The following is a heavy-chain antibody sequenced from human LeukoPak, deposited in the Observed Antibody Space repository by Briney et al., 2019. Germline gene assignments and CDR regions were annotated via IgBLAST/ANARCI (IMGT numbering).Heavy chain of an antibody. Sequence: GGSLSLSCAASGFTFSSYSMNWVSQAPGKGLEWVSSISSSGSYIYYADSVKGRFTISRDNAKNSLYLQMNSLRAEDTAVYYCATVAVAGTNYGMDVWGQGTTVTVSS. D-gene: IGHD6-19*01. CDR2: ISSSGSYI. V-gene: IGHV3-21*01. CDR3: ATVAVAGTNYGMDV. J-gene: IGHJ6*02. CDR1: GFTFSSYS.